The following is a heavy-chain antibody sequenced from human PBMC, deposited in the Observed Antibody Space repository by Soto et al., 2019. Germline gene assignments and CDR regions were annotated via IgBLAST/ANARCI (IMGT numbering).Heavy chain of an antibody. D-gene: IGHD5-18*01. J-gene: IGHJ5*02. CDR3: ARTWIQLQNWFDP. V-gene: IGHV4-59*08. CDR2: IYYSGST. CDR1: GGSISSYY. Sequence: SETLSLTCTVSGGSISSYYWSWIRQPPGKGLEWIGYIYYSGSTNYNPSLKSRVTISVDTSKNQFSLKLSSVTAADTAVYYCARTWIQLQNWFDPWGQGTLVTVSS.